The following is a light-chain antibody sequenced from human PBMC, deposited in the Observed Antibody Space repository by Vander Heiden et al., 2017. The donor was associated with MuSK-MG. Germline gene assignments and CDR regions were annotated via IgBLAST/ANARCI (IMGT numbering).Light chain of an antibody. CDR1: QSISSY. Sequence: DIQMTHSPSSLSASVGDRVTITCRASQSISSYLNWYQQKPGKAPKLLIYAASRWQSGVPSRFSGSGYGTDFTLTISRPQHEDFATYYCQQSYSTLTFGPGTKVDIK. CDR2: AAS. J-gene: IGKJ3*01. V-gene: IGKV1-39*01. CDR3: QQSYSTLT.